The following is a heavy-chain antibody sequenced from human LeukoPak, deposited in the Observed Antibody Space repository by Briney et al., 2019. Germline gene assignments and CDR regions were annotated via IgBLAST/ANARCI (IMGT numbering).Heavy chain of an antibody. CDR3: ARDRKPTPLYYGMDV. V-gene: IGHV3-53*01. J-gene: IGHJ6*02. CDR1: GFTVSSNY. Sequence: GGSLRLSCAASGFTVSSNYMGWVRQAPGKGLEWVPVIYSGGSTYYADSVKGRFTISRDNSKNTLYLQMNSLRAEDTAVYYCARDRKPTPLYYGMDVWGQGTTVTVSS. CDR2: IYSGGST.